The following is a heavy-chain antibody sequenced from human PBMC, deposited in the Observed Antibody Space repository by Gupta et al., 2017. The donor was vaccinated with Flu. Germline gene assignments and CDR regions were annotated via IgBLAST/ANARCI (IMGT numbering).Heavy chain of an antibody. CDR1: GFTFDDYA. CDR2: ISWNSGSM. V-gene: IGHV3-9*01. J-gene: IGHJ4*02. Sequence: EVQLVESGGGLGQPGRSLRLSCAASGFTFDDYAMHWVRQTPGKGLEWVSGISWNSGSMDYADSVKGRFTISRDNAKNSLYLQMNSLRAEDTALYYCAKDRRATITSPFDYWGQGTLVTVSS. CDR3: AKDRRATITSPFDY. D-gene: IGHD5-24*01.